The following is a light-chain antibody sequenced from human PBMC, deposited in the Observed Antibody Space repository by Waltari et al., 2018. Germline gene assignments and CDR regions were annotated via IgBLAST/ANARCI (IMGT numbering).Light chain of an antibody. Sequence: QSALTQPASVSGSPGQSITISCTGTSSDVGSYNLLSWYQQHPGKAPKLMISEVTQRPSGVSNRFSASKSGNTASLTISGLQAEDEADYYCCSYAGSGTLVLGGGTKLTVL. CDR1: SSDVGSYNL. CDR3: CSYAGSGTLV. CDR2: EVT. V-gene: IGLV2-23*02. J-gene: IGLJ2*01.